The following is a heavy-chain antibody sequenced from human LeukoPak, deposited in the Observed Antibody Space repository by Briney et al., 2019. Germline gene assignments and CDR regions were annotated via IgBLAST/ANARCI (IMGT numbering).Heavy chain of an antibody. CDR2: IYYSGST. D-gene: IGHD3-22*01. V-gene: IGHV4-39*07. CDR1: GGSISSSSYY. Sequence: SETLSLTCTVSGGSISSSSYYWGWIRQPPGKGLEWIGSIYYSGSTYYNPSLKSRVTISVDTSKNQFSLKLSSVTAADTAVYYCARVIRLSHSGYVDYWGQGTLVTVSS. CDR3: ARVIRLSHSGYVDY. J-gene: IGHJ4*02.